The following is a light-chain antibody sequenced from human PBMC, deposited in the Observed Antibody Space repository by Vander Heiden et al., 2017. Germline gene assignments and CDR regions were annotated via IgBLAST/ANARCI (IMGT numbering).Light chain of an antibody. CDR1: SSDVGGYNY. CDR3: SSYTSSSTRV. J-gene: IGLJ3*02. CDR2: EVS. Sequence: QSALTQPASVSGSPGQPITISCTGTSSDVGGYNYVSWYQQHPGKTPKLMIYEVSNRPSGVSNRFSGSKSGNTASLTISGPQAEDEADYYCSSYTSSSTRVFGGGTKLTVL. V-gene: IGLV2-14*01.